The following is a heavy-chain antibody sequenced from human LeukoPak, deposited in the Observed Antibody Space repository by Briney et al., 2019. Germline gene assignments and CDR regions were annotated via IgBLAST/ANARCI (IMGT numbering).Heavy chain of an antibody. Sequence: GESLKISCKGSGNNFATHWIAWVRQTPGKGLEWIGVIYPVDSDTRYSPTFQGQVTISVDKSTSTAYPQWSSLKASDTAIYYCARTNYYETSGWASGLSPFDMWGRGTMVTVSS. CDR1: GNNFATHW. V-gene: IGHV5-51*01. CDR3: ARTNYYETSGWASGLSPFDM. D-gene: IGHD3-22*01. CDR2: IYPVDSDT. J-gene: IGHJ3*02.